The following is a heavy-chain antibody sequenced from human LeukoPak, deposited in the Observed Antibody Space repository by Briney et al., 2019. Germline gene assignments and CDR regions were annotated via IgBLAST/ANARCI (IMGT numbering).Heavy chain of an antibody. D-gene: IGHD6-19*01. CDR1: GGTFSSYA. Sequence: ASVKVSCKASGGTFSSYAISWVRQAPGQGLEWMGWINPNSGGTNYAQKFQGRVTMTRDTSISTAYMELSRLRSDDTAVYYCAGAVAGTVDYWGQGTLVTVSS. CDR2: INPNSGGT. J-gene: IGHJ4*02. V-gene: IGHV1-2*02. CDR3: AGAVAGTVDY.